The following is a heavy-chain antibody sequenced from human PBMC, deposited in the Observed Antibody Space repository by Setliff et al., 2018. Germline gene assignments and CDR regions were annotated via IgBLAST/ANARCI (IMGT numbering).Heavy chain of an antibody. D-gene: IGHD1-20*01. J-gene: IGHJ5*02. Sequence: ASETLSLTCTVSGDSITSGSVYWSWIRQPAGKGLEWIGRIFPTGTTNYNPDLKSRVTMSVDTSKKRFSLMLRSVTAADTAIYYCARYNSSAACFDLWGPGTLVTVSS. CDR2: IFPTGTT. V-gene: IGHV4-61*02. CDR3: ARYNSSAACFDL. CDR1: GDSITSGSVY.